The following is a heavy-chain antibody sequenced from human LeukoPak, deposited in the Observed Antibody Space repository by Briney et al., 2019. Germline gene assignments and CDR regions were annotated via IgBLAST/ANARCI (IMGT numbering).Heavy chain of an antibody. CDR2: INHSGST. Sequence: SETLSLTCAVYGGPFSGYYWSWIRQPPGKGLEWIGEINHSGSTNYNPSLKSRVTISVDTSKNQFSLKLSSVTAADTAVYYCARGRRYCTNGVCYYYYMDVWGKGTTVTVSS. J-gene: IGHJ6*03. CDR1: GGPFSGYY. D-gene: IGHD2-8*01. V-gene: IGHV4-34*01. CDR3: ARGRRYCTNGVCYYYYMDV.